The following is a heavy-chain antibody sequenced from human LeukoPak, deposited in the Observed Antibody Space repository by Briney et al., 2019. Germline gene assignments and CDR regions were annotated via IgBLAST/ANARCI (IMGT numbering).Heavy chain of an antibody. CDR2: INPTSGGT. D-gene: IGHD5-24*01. CDR3: ARVMASDDAFDI. V-gene: IGHV1-2*02. CDR1: GYPFTGYF. J-gene: IGHJ3*02. Sequence: GASVKVSCKASGYPFTGYFLHWVRQAPGQGLEWMGWINPTSGGTNFAQKFQGRVTMTRDTSISTAYMELSRLRSDDTAVYFCARVMASDDAFDIWGQGTIVTVSS.